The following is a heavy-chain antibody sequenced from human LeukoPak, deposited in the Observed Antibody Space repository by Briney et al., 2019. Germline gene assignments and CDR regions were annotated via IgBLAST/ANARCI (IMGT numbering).Heavy chain of an antibody. CDR3: ARDGLLGYGGWRALDY. CDR1: GFTFSDHY. V-gene: IGHV3-72*01. CDR2: TRNKANSYTT. Sequence: PGGSLRLSCAASGFTFSDHYMDWVRQAPGKGLEWVGRTRNKANSYTTEYAASVKGRFTISRDESKNSLYLQMNSLKTEDTAVYYCARDGLLGYGGWRALDYWGQGTLVTVSS. D-gene: IGHD4-23*01. J-gene: IGHJ4*02.